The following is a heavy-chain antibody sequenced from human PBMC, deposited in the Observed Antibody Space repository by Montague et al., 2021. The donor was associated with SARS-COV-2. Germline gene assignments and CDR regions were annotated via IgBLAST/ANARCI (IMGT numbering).Heavy chain of an antibody. Sequence: SLRLSCAASGFTFSSYGMHWVRQAPGKGLEWVAVIWYDGSNKYYADSVKGRFTISRDNSKNTLYLQMNSLRAEDTAVYYCAREGSGYSSGWYGYYCYGMDVWGQGTTVTVSS. V-gene: IGHV3-33*01. J-gene: IGHJ6*02. D-gene: IGHD6-19*01. CDR2: IWYDGSNK. CDR1: GFTFSSYG. CDR3: AREGSGYSSGWYGYYCYGMDV.